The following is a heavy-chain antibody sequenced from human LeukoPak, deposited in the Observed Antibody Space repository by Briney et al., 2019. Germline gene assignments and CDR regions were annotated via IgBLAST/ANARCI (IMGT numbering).Heavy chain of an antibody. CDR1: GFSFGDDA. CDR2: ISGSGGST. D-gene: IGHD3-9*01. J-gene: IGHJ4*02. Sequence: GGSLRLSCTGSGFSFGDDAMHWVRQAPGKGLEWVSAISGSGGSTYYADSVKGRFTISRDNSKNTLYLQMNSLRAEDTAVYYCAVSVRFERVWHYFNNWGQGTQVTVSS. CDR3: AVSVRFERVWHYFNN. V-gene: IGHV3-23*01.